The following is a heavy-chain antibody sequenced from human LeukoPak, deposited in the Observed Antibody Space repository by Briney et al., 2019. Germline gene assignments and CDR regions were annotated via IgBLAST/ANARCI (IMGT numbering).Heavy chain of an antibody. CDR1: GFTFSSYA. CDR3: AKDLWDSSGWYRDY. CDR2: ISGSGGST. D-gene: IGHD6-19*01. J-gene: IGHJ4*02. Sequence: GGSLRLSCAASGFTFSSYAISWVRQAPGKGLEWVSAISGSGGSTYYADSVKGRFTISRDNSKNTLYLQMNSLRAEDTAVYYCAKDLWDSSGWYRDYWGQGTLVTVSS. V-gene: IGHV3-23*01.